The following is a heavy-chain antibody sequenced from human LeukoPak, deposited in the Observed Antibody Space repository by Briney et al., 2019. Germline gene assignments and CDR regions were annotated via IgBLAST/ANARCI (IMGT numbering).Heavy chain of an antibody. CDR1: GFTFSSYW. CDR2: IKQDGSEK. CDR3: ARDKYYGDSYFEY. J-gene: IGHJ4*02. V-gene: IGHV3-7*01. Sequence: GGSLRLSCAASGFTFSSYWMSWVRQAPGKGLEWVANIKQDGSEKYYVDSVKGRFTISRDNAKNSLYPQMNSLRAEDTAVYYCARDKYYGDSYFEYWGQGTLVTVSS. D-gene: IGHD4-17*01.